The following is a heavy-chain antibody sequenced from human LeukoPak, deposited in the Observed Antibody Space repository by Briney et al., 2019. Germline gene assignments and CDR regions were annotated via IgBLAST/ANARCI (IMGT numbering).Heavy chain of an antibody. Sequence: PGGSLRLSCAASGFTFSSYSMNWVRQAPGKGLEWVSSISSSSSYIYYADSVKGRFTISRDNAKNSLYLQMNSLRAEDTAVYYRARDGRGDWDFDYWGQGTLVTVSS. CDR1: GFTFSSYS. J-gene: IGHJ4*02. D-gene: IGHD1-1*01. V-gene: IGHV3-21*01. CDR3: ARDGRGDWDFDY. CDR2: ISSSSSYI.